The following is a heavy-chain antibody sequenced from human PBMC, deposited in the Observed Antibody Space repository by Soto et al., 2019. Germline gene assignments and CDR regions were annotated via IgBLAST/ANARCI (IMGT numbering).Heavy chain of an antibody. CDR1: EFMFSSYA. V-gene: IGHV3-23*05. CDR2: ISPSGDDT. Sequence: EVQLLESGGGLVQPGGSLRLSCDASEFMFSSYAMSWVRQAPGKGLEWVSTISPSGDDTYYADSVRGRFTISRDNSRNTVSLQVNSLTTEDTARYYCAKAKSLRSGRGSSFDSWGQGALVTVSS. J-gene: IGHJ4*02. CDR3: AKAKSLRSGRGSSFDS. D-gene: IGHD1-26*01.